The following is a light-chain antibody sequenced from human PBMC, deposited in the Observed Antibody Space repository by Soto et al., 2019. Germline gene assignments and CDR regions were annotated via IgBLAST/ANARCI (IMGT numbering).Light chain of an antibody. Sequence: EIVLTQSPDTLSLSPGERATLSCRAGQSVSGNYLAWYQRKPGQAPRLIIYGASSGATGIPDRFRGSGSGTDFTLTINRLEPEDFALYYCQQYGDSPLTFGGGTKVEVK. CDR1: QSVSGNY. J-gene: IGKJ4*01. CDR3: QQYGDSPLT. CDR2: GAS. V-gene: IGKV3-20*01.